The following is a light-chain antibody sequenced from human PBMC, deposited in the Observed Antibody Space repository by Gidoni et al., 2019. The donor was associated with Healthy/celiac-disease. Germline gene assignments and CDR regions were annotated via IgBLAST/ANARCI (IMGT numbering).Light chain of an antibody. CDR2: SAS. Sequence: AIRITQSPSSLSASTGDRVTITCRAGPGISSYLAWYQQKPGKAPKLLLYSASTLQNGVPSRFRGSRSGTDFTLTISCLQSEDFATYYCQQYYSYPRTFGQXTKVEIK. J-gene: IGKJ1*01. CDR3: QQYYSYPRT. CDR1: PGISSY. V-gene: IGKV1-8*01.